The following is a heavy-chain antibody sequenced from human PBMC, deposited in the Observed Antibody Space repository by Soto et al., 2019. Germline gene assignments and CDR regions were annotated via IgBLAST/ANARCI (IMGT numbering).Heavy chain of an antibody. CDR2: IYHSGST. CDR1: GYSISSGYY. D-gene: IGHD3-3*01. Sequence: SETLSLTCAVSGYSISSGYYWGWIRQPPGKGLEWIGSIYHSGSTYYNPSLKSRVTISVDTSKNQFSLKLSSVTAADTAVYYCARTIYDCWSGYLRALDYWGQGTLVTVSS. J-gene: IGHJ4*02. V-gene: IGHV4-38-2*01. CDR3: ARTIYDCWSGYLRALDY.